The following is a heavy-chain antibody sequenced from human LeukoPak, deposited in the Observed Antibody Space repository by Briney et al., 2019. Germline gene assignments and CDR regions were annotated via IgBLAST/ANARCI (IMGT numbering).Heavy chain of an antibody. Sequence: GGSLRLSCAASGFTFSDYYMSWIRQTPGKGLEWVSYISSSDTNIYYADSVKGRFTITRDNAKNSLYLQMNSLRAEDTAVYYCAELGITMIGGVWGKGTTVTISS. D-gene: IGHD3-10*02. CDR1: GFTFSDYY. CDR3: AELGITMIGGV. J-gene: IGHJ6*04. CDR2: ISSSDTNI. V-gene: IGHV3-11*04.